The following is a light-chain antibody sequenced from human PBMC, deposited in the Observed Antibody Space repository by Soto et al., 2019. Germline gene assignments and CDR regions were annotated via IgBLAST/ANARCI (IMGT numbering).Light chain of an antibody. V-gene: IGLV2-14*01. CDR2: EVS. Sequence: QSVLTQPASVSGSPGQSITISCTGTSSDVGGYNYVSWYQQHPGKAPKLMIYEVSNRPSGVSNRFSGSKSGNTASLTISGLQAEDEADYYCTSKTSSITYVVGTGTK. J-gene: IGLJ1*01. CDR3: TSKTSSITYV. CDR1: SSDVGGYNY.